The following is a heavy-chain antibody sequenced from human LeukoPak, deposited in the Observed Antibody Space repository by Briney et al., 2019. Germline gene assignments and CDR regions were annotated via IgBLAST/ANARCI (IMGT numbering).Heavy chain of an antibody. CDR3: ARPRSVGASHDAFDI. J-gene: IGHJ3*02. Sequence: GESLKISCKGSGYSFSNYWIAWVRQMPGKGLEWMGIIYPGDSDTRYSPSFKGQVTISADKSISTGYLQWSSLKASDTAMYYCARPRSVGASHDAFDIWGQGTMVTVSS. CDR1: GYSFSNYW. V-gene: IGHV5-51*01. CDR2: IYPGDSDT. D-gene: IGHD1-26*01.